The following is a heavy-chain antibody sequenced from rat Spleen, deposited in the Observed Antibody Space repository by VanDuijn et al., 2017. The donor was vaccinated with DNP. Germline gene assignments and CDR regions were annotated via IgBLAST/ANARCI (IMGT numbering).Heavy chain of an antibody. V-gene: IGHV5-25*01. D-gene: IGHD1-4*01. CDR1: GFTFTSYD. CDR3: ARHVLPLRVWDY. CDR2: INTSGGRT. J-gene: IGHJ2*01. Sequence: EVQLVESGGALVQPGRSLKLSCAASGFTFTSYDMAWVRQAPTKGLEWVASINTSGGRTYYRDSVKGRFTVSRDNAQSTLYLQMDSLRSEDTATYYCARHVLPLRVWDYWGQGVMVTVSS.